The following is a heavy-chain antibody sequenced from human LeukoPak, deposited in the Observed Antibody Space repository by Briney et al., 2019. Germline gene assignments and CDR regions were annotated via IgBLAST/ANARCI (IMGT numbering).Heavy chain of an antibody. CDR2: IYYSGST. D-gene: IGHD3-10*01. CDR1: GGSISSSSYY. CDR3: ATPASYYYGSGSSDY. Sequence: SETLSLTCTVSGGSISSSSYYWGCIRQPPGKGLEWIGSIYYSGSTYYNPSLKSRVTISVDTSKNQFSLKLSSVTAADTAVYYCATPASYYYGSGSSDYWGQGTLVTVSS. V-gene: IGHV4-39*01. J-gene: IGHJ4*02.